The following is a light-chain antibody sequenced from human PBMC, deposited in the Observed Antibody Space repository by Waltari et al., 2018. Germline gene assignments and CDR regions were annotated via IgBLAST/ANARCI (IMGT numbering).Light chain of an antibody. J-gene: IGLJ2*01. V-gene: IGLV3-1*01. CDR3: QAWDSSTAI. CDR1: KLGQKY. CDR2: QDS. Sequence: SYELTQPPSVSVSPGQTATIPCSGDKLGQKYACWYTQKPGQPPLPVLYQDSQRPPGLPERFSGSNSGNTATLTISGTQAMDEADYYCQAWDSSTAIFGGGTKLTVL.